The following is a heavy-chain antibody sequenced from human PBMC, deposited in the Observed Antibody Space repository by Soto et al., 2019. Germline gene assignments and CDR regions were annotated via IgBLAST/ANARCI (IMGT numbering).Heavy chain of an antibody. CDR2: IKQDGSEK. D-gene: IGHD6-19*01. V-gene: IGHV3-7*03. CDR1: GFTFSSYW. Sequence: GGSLRLSCAASGFTFSSYWMSWVRQAPGKGLEWVANIKQDGSEKYYVDSVKGRFTISRDNAKNSLYLQMNSLRAEDTAVYYCASGAAWYSSGLPDAFDIWGQGTMVTVSS. J-gene: IGHJ3*02. CDR3: ASGAAWYSSGLPDAFDI.